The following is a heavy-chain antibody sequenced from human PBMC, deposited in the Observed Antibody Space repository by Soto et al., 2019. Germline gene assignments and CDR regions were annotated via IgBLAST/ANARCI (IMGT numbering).Heavy chain of an antibody. D-gene: IGHD4-4*01. CDR2: ISYDGSNK. J-gene: IGHJ2*01. CDR3: ARPLWRDDYNWGYFDL. V-gene: IGHV3-30-3*01. Sequence: GGSLRLSCAASGFTFSNYAMHWVRQAPGKGLEWVAVISYDGSNKYYADSVKGRFTISRDNSKNTLYLQMNSLRAEDTAVYYCARPLWRDDYNWGYFDLWGRGTLVTVSS. CDR1: GFTFSNYA.